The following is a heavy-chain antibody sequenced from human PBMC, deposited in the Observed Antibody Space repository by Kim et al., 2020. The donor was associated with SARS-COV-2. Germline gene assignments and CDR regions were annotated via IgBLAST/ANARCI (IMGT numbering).Heavy chain of an antibody. CDR3: ARRASSSWDFSYFYS. CDR2: LYYTGST. V-gene: IGHV4-39*01. CDR1: GGSISGSPYY. D-gene: IGHD6-13*01. Sequence: SETLSLTCIVSGGSISGSPYYWGWIRQPPGKGLEWIGSLYYTGSTYYNPSLETLVTISVDTSKNQISLTLNSVTAADTAVYYCARRASSSWDFSYFYSRG. J-gene: IGHJ4*03.